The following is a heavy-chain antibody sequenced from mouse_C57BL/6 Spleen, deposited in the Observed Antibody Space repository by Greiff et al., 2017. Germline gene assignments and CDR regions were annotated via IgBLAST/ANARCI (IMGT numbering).Heavy chain of an antibody. CDR2: IAPEDGET. CDR1: GFNIQDYY. V-gene: IGHV14-2*01. J-gene: IGHJ4*01. D-gene: IGHD2-1*01. CDR3: ARSNYGNYGVSYAMDY. Sequence: EVQLQESGAELVKPGASVKLSCTASGFNIQDYYMHWVKQRTEQGLEWIGRIAPEDGETKYAPKFQGKDTIPADTSSNTAYLQLSSLTSEDTAVYYCARSNYGNYGVSYAMDYWGQGTSVTVSS.